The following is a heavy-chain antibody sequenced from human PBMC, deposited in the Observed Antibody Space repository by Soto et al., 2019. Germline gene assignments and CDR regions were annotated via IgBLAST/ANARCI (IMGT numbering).Heavy chain of an antibody. CDR1: GGSISSSSYY. CDR3: ASDGSSWYRAFDI. D-gene: IGHD6-13*01. J-gene: IGHJ3*02. Sequence: KPSETLSLTCTVSGGSISSSSYYWGWIRQPPGKGLEWIGTIYYSGSTYYNPSLKSRVTISVDTSKNQFSLKLSSVTAADTAVYYCASDGSSWYRAFDIWGQGTMVTVSS. CDR2: IYYSGST. V-gene: IGHV4-39*07.